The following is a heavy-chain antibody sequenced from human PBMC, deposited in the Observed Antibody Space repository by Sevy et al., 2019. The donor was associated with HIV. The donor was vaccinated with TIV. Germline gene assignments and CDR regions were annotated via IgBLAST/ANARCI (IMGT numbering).Heavy chain of an antibody. CDR2: VSYDGTDK. CDR3: ARDLGYDYVWGSYRFLY. D-gene: IGHD3-16*02. Sequence: GGSLRLSCAASGFTFSSYAMHWVRQAPGKGLEWVAVVSYDGTDKFHADSVKGRFTISRDNSKNTLDLQMNSLRAEDTAVYYCARDLGYDYVWGSYRFLYWGQGTLVTVSS. J-gene: IGHJ4*02. V-gene: IGHV3-30-3*01. CDR1: GFTFSSYA.